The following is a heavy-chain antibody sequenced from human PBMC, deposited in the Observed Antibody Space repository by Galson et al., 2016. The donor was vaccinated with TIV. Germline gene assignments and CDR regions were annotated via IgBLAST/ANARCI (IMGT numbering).Heavy chain of an antibody. CDR3: AGGGTDYGGSGYFDY. J-gene: IGHJ4*02. V-gene: IGHV1-46*01. CDR1: GYTSTSYY. D-gene: IGHD4-23*01. CDR2: ISPSGGGT. Sequence: SVKVSCKASGYTSTSYYMHWVRQAPGQGLEWMGIISPSGGGTTFAQNFQGRLTMTRDTSTSTVYMDLSSLRSEDTAVYYCAGGGTDYGGSGYFDYWGQGTLVTVSS.